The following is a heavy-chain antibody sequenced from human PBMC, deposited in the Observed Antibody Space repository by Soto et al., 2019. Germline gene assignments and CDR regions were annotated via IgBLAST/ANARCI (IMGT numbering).Heavy chain of an antibody. CDR3: ARLGGSYQAFDQ. V-gene: IGHV4-59*08. D-gene: IGHD3-22*01. CDR1: GGSISGYY. J-gene: IGHJ4*02. CDR2: IYYSGST. Sequence: QVQLQESGPGLVKPSETLSLTCTVSGGSISGYYWSWFRQPPGKGLEWIGYIYYSGSTTYTPSLKSRVTIAVDTSKNQFSLRLNSVTAADTAVYYCARLGGSYQAFDQWGQGSLVTVSS.